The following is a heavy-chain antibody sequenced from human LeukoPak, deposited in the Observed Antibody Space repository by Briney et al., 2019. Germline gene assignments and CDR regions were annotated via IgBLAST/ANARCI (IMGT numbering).Heavy chain of an antibody. V-gene: IGHV3-30*04. CDR2: ISYGGSNK. J-gene: IGHJ4*02. CDR3: ARDTVTTASFFDY. Sequence: PGTSLRLSCAGSGFTFSRHALHWVRQAPGKGLDWVAVISYGGSNKYYADSVQGRFIISRDNSKNTLYLQMNSLKAEDTAVYYCARDTVTTASFFDYWGQGTLVTVSS. CDR1: GFTFSRHA. D-gene: IGHD4-17*01.